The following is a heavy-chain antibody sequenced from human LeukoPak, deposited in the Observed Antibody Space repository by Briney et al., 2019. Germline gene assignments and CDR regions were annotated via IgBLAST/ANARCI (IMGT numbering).Heavy chain of an antibody. D-gene: IGHD3-9*01. J-gene: IGHJ4*02. Sequence: SETLSLTCAVYGGSFSGYYWSWIRQPPGKGLEWIGEINHSGSTNYNPSLKSRVTISVDTSKNQFSLRLSSVTAADTAVYYCARRKRYFDWLPFDYWGQGTLVTVSS. CDR2: INHSGST. V-gene: IGHV4-34*01. CDR1: GGSFSGYY. CDR3: ARRKRYFDWLPFDY.